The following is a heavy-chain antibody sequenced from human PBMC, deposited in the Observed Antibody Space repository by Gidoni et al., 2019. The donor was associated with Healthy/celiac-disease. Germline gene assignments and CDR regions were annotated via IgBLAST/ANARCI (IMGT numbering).Heavy chain of an antibody. CDR2: IYPGDSDT. CDR3: AISSGWYRNWFDP. J-gene: IGHJ5*02. V-gene: IGHV5-51*01. D-gene: IGHD6-19*01. CDR1: GYSFTSYW. Sequence: EVQLVQSGAEVKKPGESLKISCKGSGYSFTSYWIGWVRQMPGKGLEWMGFIYPGDSDTRYIPSFKGQVTISADKSISTAYLQWSSLKASYTAMYYCAISSGWYRNWFDPWGQGTLVTVSS.